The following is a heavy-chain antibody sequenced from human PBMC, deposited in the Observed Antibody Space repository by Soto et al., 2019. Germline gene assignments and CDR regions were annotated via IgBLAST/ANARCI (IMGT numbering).Heavy chain of an antibody. CDR2: INPNSGGT. CDR3: ARMTYDSSGYSNITSDAFDI. V-gene: IGHV1-2*04. D-gene: IGHD3-22*01. Sequence: QVQLVQSGAEVKKPGASVKVSCKASGYTFTGYYMHWVRQAPGQGLEWMGWINPNSGGTNYAQKFQGWVTMTREPSISTAYMELSRLRSDDTAVYYCARMTYDSSGYSNITSDAFDIWGQGTMVTVSS. CDR1: GYTFTGYY. J-gene: IGHJ3*02.